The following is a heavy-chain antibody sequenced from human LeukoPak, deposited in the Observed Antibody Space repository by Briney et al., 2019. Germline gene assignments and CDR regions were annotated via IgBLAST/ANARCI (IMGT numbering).Heavy chain of an antibody. CDR3: AKEDAVTMGAFDI. Sequence: GGSLRLSCAASGFTFSSYWMHWVRQAPGKGLVWVAVISYDGSNKYYADSVKGRFTISRDNSKNTLYLQMNSLRAEDTAVYYCAKEDAVTMGAFDIWGQGTMVTVSS. CDR1: GFTFSSYW. V-gene: IGHV3-30*18. D-gene: IGHD3-10*01. J-gene: IGHJ3*02. CDR2: ISYDGSNK.